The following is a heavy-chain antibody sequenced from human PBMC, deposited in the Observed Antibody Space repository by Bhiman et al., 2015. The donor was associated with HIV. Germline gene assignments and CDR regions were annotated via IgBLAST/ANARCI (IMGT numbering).Heavy chain of an antibody. D-gene: IGHD6-6*01. CDR2: IRYDGSNK. Sequence: QVQLVESGGGVVQPGGSLRLSCAASGFTFSSYGMHWVRQAPGKGLEWVAFIRYDGSNKYYADSVKGRFTISRDNSKNTLYLQMNSLRAEDTAVYYCAKIMEGIAARPGYYYYYGMDVWGQGP. CDR3: AKIMEGIAARPGYYYYYGMDV. CDR1: GFTFSSYG. V-gene: IGHV3-30*02. J-gene: IGHJ6*02.